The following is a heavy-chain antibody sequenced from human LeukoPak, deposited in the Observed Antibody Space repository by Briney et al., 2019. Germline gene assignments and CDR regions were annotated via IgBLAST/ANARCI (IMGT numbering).Heavy chain of an antibody. D-gene: IGHD6-19*01. Sequence: GESLKISCKGSGYSFTSYWIGWVRQMPGKGLEWMGIIYPGDSDTRYSPSFQGQVTISADKSISTAYLQWSSLKASDTAMYYCARRELWLEPRSDAFDIWGQGTMVTVSS. J-gene: IGHJ3*02. CDR3: ARRELWLEPRSDAFDI. CDR2: IYPGDSDT. V-gene: IGHV5-51*01. CDR1: GYSFTSYW.